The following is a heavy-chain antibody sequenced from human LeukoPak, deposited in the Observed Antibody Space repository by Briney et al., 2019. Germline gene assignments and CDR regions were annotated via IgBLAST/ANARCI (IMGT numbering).Heavy chain of an antibody. V-gene: IGHV4-59*08. D-gene: IGHD3-22*01. CDR1: GASVSSHY. CDR2: VYYSAST. J-gene: IGHJ1*01. Sequence: SETLSLTCTISGASVSSHYWSWIRQPPGRGLEWIGYVYYSASTNYNPSLTSRVTISKDTSKNQFSLRLRSVTAADTAVYYCAXXXDYYSEYFQEWGQGTLVTVSS. CDR3: AXXXDYYSEYFQE.